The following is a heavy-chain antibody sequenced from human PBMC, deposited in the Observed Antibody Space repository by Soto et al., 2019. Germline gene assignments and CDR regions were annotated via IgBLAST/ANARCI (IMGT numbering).Heavy chain of an antibody. Sequence: ASVKVSCKASGYTFSSYAIHWVRQAPGQRLEWMGWSNAGNGNTKYSQEFQGRVTITRDTSASTAYLELSGLRSEDMAVYYCARGRPYGMDVWGQGTTVTVSS. V-gene: IGHV1-3*02. CDR3: ARGRPYGMDV. CDR1: GYTFSSYA. J-gene: IGHJ6*02. CDR2: SNAGNGNT.